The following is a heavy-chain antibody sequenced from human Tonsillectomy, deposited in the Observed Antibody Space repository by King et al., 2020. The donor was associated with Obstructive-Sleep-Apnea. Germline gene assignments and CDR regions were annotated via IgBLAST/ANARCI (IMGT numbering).Heavy chain of an antibody. CDR1: GFTFSSYS. CDR3: ARDLYYDFWSGYYDVGYYYGMDV. V-gene: IGHV3-21*01. Sequence: VQLVESGGGLVKPGGSLRLSCAASGFTFSSYSMNWVRQAPGKGLEWVSSISSSSSYIYYADSVKGRFTISRDNAKNSLYLQMNSLRAEDTAVYYCARDLYYDFWSGYYDVGYYYGMDVWGQGTTVTVSS. J-gene: IGHJ6*02. CDR2: ISSSSSYI. D-gene: IGHD3-3*01.